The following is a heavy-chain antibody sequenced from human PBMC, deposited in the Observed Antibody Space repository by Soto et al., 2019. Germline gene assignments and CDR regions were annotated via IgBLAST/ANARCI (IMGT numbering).Heavy chain of an antibody. CDR3: ARFPPRYDSSGYYRNYWYFDL. CDR1: GGTFSSYA. CDR2: IIPIFGTA. D-gene: IGHD3-22*01. V-gene: IGHV1-69*06. Sequence: SVKVSCKASGGTFSSYAISWVRQAPGQGLEWMGGIIPIFGTANYAQKFQGRVTITADKSTSTAYMELSSLRSEDRAVYYCARFPPRYDSSGYYRNYWYFDLWGRGTLVTVSS. J-gene: IGHJ2*01.